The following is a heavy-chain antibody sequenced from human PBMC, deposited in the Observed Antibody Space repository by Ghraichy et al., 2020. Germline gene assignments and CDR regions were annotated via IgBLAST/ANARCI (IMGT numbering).Heavy chain of an antibody. D-gene: IGHD3-16*01. J-gene: IGHJ4*02. Sequence: GESLNISCVASGFTFSSYWMSWVRQAPGKGLEWVANIKEDGSEEYYVDSVKGRFTISRDNAKNSLYLQMNSLRVEDTAVDYCARRMLCDYWGQGTLVTVSS. V-gene: IGHV3-7*03. CDR1: GFTFSSYW. CDR2: IKEDGSEE. CDR3: ARRMLCDY.